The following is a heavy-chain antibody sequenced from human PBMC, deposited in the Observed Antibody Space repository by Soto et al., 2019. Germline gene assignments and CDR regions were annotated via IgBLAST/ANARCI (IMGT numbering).Heavy chain of an antibody. J-gene: IGHJ4*02. D-gene: IGHD3-16*01. Sequence: QVQLVQSGAEVKKPGASVKVSCKPSGYSFTNYYIHWVRQAPGQGLEWMGIINPNGGSTSYAQKFQGRVTMTRDTSTSTVYMDLSSLRSEDTAAYYCGNRVPWGIRYWGQGTLVTVSS. CDR1: GYSFTNYY. CDR3: GNRVPWGIRY. V-gene: IGHV1-46*01. CDR2: INPNGGST.